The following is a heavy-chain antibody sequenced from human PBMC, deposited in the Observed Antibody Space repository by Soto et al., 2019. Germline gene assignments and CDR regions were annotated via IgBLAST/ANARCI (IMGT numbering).Heavy chain of an antibody. CDR2: ISAYNGNT. J-gene: IGHJ6*02. V-gene: IGHV1-18*01. D-gene: IGHD3-3*01. CDR1: GYTFTSYG. Sequence: ASVKVSCKASGYTFTSYGISWVRQAPGQGLEWMGWISAYNGNTNYAQKLQGRVTMTTDTSTSTAYMELRSLRSDDTAVYYCARDHFFWSSDYSGMDAWGQGNTVTISS. CDR3: ARDHFFWSSDYSGMDA.